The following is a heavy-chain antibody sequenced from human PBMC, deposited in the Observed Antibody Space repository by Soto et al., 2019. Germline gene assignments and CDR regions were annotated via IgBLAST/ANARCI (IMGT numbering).Heavy chain of an antibody. D-gene: IGHD3-10*01. V-gene: IGHV4-34*01. CDR3: SRSLLWSGEPYPFDP. J-gene: IGHJ5*02. Sequence: PSETLSLTCAVYGGSFSGYSWSWIRQPPGKGLEWIGEINHSGSTNYNPSLKSRVIISVDTSKNQFYLKLNSVTAADTAVYYCSRSLLWSGEPYPFDPWGQGTLVTVSS. CDR2: INHSGST. CDR1: GGSFSGYS.